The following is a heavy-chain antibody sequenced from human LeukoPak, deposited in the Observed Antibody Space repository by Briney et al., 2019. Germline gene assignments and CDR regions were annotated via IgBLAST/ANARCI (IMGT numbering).Heavy chain of an antibody. D-gene: IGHD3-22*01. V-gene: IGHV4-30-2*01. Sequence: SETLSLTCTVSGGSISSYSWSWIRQPPGKGLEWIGYIYHSGSTYYNPPLKSRVTISVDRSKNQFSLKLSSVTAADTAVYYCAREPYYYDSSGHIPGAFDIWGQGTMVTVSS. J-gene: IGHJ3*02. CDR2: IYHSGST. CDR3: AREPYYYDSSGHIPGAFDI. CDR1: GGSISSYS.